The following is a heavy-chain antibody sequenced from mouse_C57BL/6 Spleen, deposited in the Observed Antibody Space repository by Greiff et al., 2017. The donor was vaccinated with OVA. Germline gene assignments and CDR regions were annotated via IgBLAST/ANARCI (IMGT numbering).Heavy chain of an antibody. CDR1: GYTFTSYG. V-gene: IGHV1-81*01. CDR2: IYPRSGNT. CDR3: ASGYYDYDGVTDYAMDY. D-gene: IGHD2-4*01. J-gene: IGHJ4*01. Sequence: QVQLQQSGAELARPGASVKLSCKASGYTFTSYGISWVKQRTGQGLEWIGEIYPRSGNTYYNEKFKGKATLTADKSSSTAYMELRSLTSEDSAVYFCASGYYDYDGVTDYAMDYWGQGTSVTVSS.